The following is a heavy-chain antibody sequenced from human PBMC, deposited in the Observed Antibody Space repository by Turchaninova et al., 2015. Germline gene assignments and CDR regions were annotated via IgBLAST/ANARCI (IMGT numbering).Heavy chain of an antibody. D-gene: IGHD3-22*01. Sequence: QVQLVESGGGGVQPGGSRGLPCAAFGFTFSTHPVHWGRQSPGKGLEWVSGISYDGYGKYYADSVKGRFTISRDNSKNMLYLQMDSLRDEDTAVYYCAKEGDSSGHCGNFDYWGQGTLVTVSS. J-gene: IGHJ4*02. CDR2: ISYDGYGK. V-gene: IGHV3-30-3*02. CDR3: AKEGDSSGHCGNFDY. CDR1: GFTFSTHP.